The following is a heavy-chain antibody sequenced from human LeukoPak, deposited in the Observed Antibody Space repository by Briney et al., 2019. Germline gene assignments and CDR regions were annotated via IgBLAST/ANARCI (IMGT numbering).Heavy chain of an antibody. CDR3: ARGLDAAAGLANFDY. D-gene: IGHD6-25*01. CDR2: INCYNGNT. Sequence: AASVKVSCKASGYSFSYFGVNWVRQAPGQGLEWMGWINCYNGNTNYGQKSEGRLTLTTDTATSSVYMELRNLRSDDTAVYYCARGLDAAAGLANFDYWGQGTLVTVSS. J-gene: IGHJ4*02. CDR1: GYSFSYFG. V-gene: IGHV1-18*01.